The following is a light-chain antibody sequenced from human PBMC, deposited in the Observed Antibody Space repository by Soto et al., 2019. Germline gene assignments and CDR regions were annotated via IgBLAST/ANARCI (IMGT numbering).Light chain of an antibody. CDR2: EVS. CDR1: SNDIGNYDF. V-gene: IGLV2-8*01. J-gene: IGLJ1*01. Sequence: QSALTQPPSASGSPGQSVTISCTGTSNDIGNYDFVSWYHQEPGKAPKLIIYEVSKRPSGVPDRFSGSRSGNTASLTVSGLQTDDEGDYYCASSAGSDDVFGSGTKLTVL. CDR3: ASSAGSDDV.